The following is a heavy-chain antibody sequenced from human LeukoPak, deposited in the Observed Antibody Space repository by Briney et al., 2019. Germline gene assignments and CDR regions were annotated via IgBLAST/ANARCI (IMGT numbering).Heavy chain of an antibody. D-gene: IGHD5-24*01. Sequence: GGALRLSCSASGFTFTSFAMSSGRQAPGKGLEWVPTISRSGVATYYANSVKGRFTISRANSKNTVYLQMNSLRAEDTAVYYCARQRWGSGSLNWFDPWGQGSLVSVSS. CDR1: GFTFTSFA. V-gene: IGHV3-23*01. CDR3: ARQRWGSGSLNWFDP. CDR2: ISRSGVAT. J-gene: IGHJ5*02.